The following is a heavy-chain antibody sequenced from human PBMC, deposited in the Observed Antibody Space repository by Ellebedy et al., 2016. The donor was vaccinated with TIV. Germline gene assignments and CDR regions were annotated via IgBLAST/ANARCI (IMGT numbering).Heavy chain of an antibody. J-gene: IGHJ5*02. D-gene: IGHD2-15*01. CDR3: AKDQVVVVVGNLGGWFDL. CDR2: ISGSGGNT. V-gene: IGHV3-23*01. CDR1: GFTFSNYA. Sequence: GGSLRLXXAASGFTFSNYAMSWVRQAPGKGLEWVAAISGSGGNTYYADSVKGRFTISRDNSKDTLYLQMSSLSAEDTAVYFCAKDQVVVVVGNLGGWFDLWGQGALVTASS.